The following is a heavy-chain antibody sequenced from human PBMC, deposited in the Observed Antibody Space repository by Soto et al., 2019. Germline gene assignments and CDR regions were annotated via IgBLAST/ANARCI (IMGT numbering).Heavy chain of an antibody. CDR2: ISGSGGST. D-gene: IGHD3-9*01. CDR3: AKVPQQFDILTGYLDY. CDR1: GLPFITYW. V-gene: IGHV3-23*01. J-gene: IGHJ4*02. Sequence: GGSIRLSCAASGLPFITYWMHWVRQAPGKELEWVSAISGSGGSTYYADSVKGRFTISRDNSKNTLYLQMNSLRAEDTAVYYCAKVPQQFDILTGYLDYWGQGTLVTVSS.